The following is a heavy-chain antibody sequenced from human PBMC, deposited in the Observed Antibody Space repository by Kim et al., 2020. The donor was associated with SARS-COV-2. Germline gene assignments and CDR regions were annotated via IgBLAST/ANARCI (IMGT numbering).Heavy chain of an antibody. CDR1: GYTFTSYA. V-gene: IGHV1-3*01. CDR2: INAGNGNT. CDR3: ARDHSSGWYGWFDP. Sequence: ASVKVSCKASGYTFTSYAMHWVRQAPGQRLEWMGWINAGNGNTKYSQKFQGRVTITRDTSASTAYMELSSLRSEDTAVYYCARDHSSGWYGWFDPWGQGTLVTVSS. J-gene: IGHJ5*02. D-gene: IGHD6-19*01.